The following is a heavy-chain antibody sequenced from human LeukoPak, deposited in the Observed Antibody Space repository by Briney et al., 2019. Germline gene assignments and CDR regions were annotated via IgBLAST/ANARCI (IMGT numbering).Heavy chain of an antibody. CDR2: IYYSGST. J-gene: IGHJ3*02. CDR1: GGSISSGGYY. V-gene: IGHV4-31*03. CDR3: ARDRLWFGELFHAFDI. D-gene: IGHD3-10*01. Sequence: SETLSLTCTVSGGSISSGGYYWSWIRQHPGKGLEWIGYIYYSGSTYYNPSLKSRVTLSVDTSKNQFSLKLSSVTAADTAVYYCARDRLWFGELFHAFDIWGQGTMVTVSS.